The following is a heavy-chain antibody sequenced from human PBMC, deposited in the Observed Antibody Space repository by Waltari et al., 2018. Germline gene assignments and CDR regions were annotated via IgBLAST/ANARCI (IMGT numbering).Heavy chain of an antibody. CDR2: IRSKSAGGTL. CDR3: TTSGGSTWPPR. J-gene: IGHJ4*02. V-gene: IGHV3-15*07. CDR1: GFSFADGW. D-gene: IGHD6-13*01. Sequence: EVQLVESGGGLVNPGGSLRLSCAASGFSFADGWMNWVRQAPGSGLEWVGRIRSKSAGGTLEYAARVKGRFTIARDDSKNTAYLQMNSLKIEDTAFYYCTTSGGSTWPPRWGQGTLVTVSS.